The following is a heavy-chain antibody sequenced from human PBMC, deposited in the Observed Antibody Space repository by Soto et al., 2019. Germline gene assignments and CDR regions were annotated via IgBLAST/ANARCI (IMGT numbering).Heavy chain of an antibody. D-gene: IGHD6-19*01. Sequence: GGSLRLSCAASGFTFSSYAMSWVRQAPGKGLEWVSAISGSGGSTYYADSVKGRFTISSDNSKNTLYLQMNSLRAEDTAVYYCAKDRSDSSGWFLGSDYWGQGTLVTVSS. J-gene: IGHJ4*02. CDR1: GFTFSSYA. CDR3: AKDRSDSSGWFLGSDY. CDR2: ISGSGGST. V-gene: IGHV3-23*01.